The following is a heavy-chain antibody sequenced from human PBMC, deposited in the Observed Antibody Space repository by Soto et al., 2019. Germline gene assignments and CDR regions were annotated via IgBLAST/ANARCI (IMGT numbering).Heavy chain of an antibody. CDR1: GYTFTSYA. CDR2: INAGNGNT. V-gene: IGHV1-3*01. D-gene: IGHD3-3*01. CDR3: AREVQSDYDFWSGYSCLNWFDP. J-gene: IGHJ5*02. Sequence: GASVKVSCKASGYTFTSYAMHWVRQAPGQRLEWMGWINAGNGNTKYSQKFQGRVTITRDTSASTAYMELSSLRSEDTAVYYCAREVQSDYDFWSGYSCLNWFDPWGQGTLVTVSS.